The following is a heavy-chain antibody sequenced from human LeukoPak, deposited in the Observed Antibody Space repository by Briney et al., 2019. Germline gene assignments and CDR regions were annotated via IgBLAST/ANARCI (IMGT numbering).Heavy chain of an antibody. D-gene: IGHD2/OR15-2a*01. CDR3: ARTRGSHISMAYLDY. CDR1: GYTFSGNF. CDR2: INPNNGDT. Sequence: ASVKVSCKASGYTFSGNFMHWVRQAPGQGLEWMGWINPNNGDTNYAQKCQGRVTVTRDTSISTAYMELSSLRSDDTAVYYCARTRGSHISMAYLDYWGQGTLVTVSS. J-gene: IGHJ4*02. V-gene: IGHV1-2*02.